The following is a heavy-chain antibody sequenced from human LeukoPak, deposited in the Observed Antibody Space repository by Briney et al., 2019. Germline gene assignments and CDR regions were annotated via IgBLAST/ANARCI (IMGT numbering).Heavy chain of an antibody. V-gene: IGHV3-30*04. Sequence: GGSLRLSCAASGFTFSTYAMHWVRQAPGKGLEWVAVISYDGSNKYYADSVKGRFTISRDNSKNTLYLQMNSLRAEDTAVYYCARFITSVWGQGTLVTVSS. CDR2: ISYDGSNK. J-gene: IGHJ4*02. CDR3: ARFITSV. CDR1: GFTFSTYA. D-gene: IGHD1-20*01.